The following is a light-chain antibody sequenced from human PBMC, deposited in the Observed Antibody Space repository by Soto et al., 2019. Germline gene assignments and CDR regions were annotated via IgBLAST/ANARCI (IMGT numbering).Light chain of an antibody. V-gene: IGKV3-11*01. CDR3: QQRSNRPQT. CDR2: DTS. CDR1: QSVSSF. Sequence: EIVFTQSPATLSLSPGERATLSCRASQSVSSFLAWYQQKPGQAPRLLIYDTSKRATGIPARFSGSGSGTDFTLTISSXEPEDFAVYYCQQRSNRPQTFGQGTKVDIK. J-gene: IGKJ1*01.